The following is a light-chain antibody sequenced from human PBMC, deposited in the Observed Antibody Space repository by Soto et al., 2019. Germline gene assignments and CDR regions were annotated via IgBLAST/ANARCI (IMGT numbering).Light chain of an antibody. J-gene: IGKJ5*01. CDR2: GAS. CDR1: QSVSSSY. V-gene: IGKV3-20*01. CDR3: QQYGSSHLIT. Sequence: EIVLTQSPGTLSLSPGERATLSCRASQSVSSSYLACYQQKPGQAPRLLIYGASSRATGIPDRFSGSGSGTDFTPTISRLEPEDFAVYYCQQYGSSHLITFGQGTRLEIK.